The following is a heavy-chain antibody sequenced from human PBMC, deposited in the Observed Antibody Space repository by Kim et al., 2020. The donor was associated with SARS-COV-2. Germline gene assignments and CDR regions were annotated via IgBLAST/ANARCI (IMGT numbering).Heavy chain of an antibody. CDR2: VFYSGST. Sequence: SETLSLTCSVSGGPVNGDGFWWARIRQPTGRGLEWIGSVFYSGSTYFNSSLKSRVTMSVDTSKNRFSLMLTSVSVADTAVYYCASQIGRGTWSFDNWGQGTLVTISS. J-gene: IGHJ4*02. D-gene: IGHD6-13*01. V-gene: IGHV4-39*01. CDR3: ASQIGRGTWSFDN. CDR1: GGPVNGDGFW.